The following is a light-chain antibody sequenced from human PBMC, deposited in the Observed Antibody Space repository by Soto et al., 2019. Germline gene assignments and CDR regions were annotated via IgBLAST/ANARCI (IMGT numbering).Light chain of an antibody. CDR3: ASWDDSLNGVV. CDR2: SNN. Sequence: QSVLTQPPSASGTPGQRVTISCSGSTSNLGSHFVYWYQQLPGTAPKLLIYSNNQRPSGVPGRFSDSKSGTSASLAISGLQSEDEADYYCASWDDSLNGVVFGGGTKLTVL. CDR1: TSNLGSHF. V-gene: IGLV1-44*01. J-gene: IGLJ2*01.